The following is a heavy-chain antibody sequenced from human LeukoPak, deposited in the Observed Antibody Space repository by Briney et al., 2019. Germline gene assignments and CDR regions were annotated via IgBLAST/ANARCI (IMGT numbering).Heavy chain of an antibody. CDR2: ISYSGRT. Sequence: GSLRLSCAASGFTFGSYDMSWIRQPPGKGLEWLGYISYSGRTNYNPSLKSRVTISVDTSKNQVSLGLSSVTAADTAVYYCAREDSNSWYFEYWGQGTPVTVAS. J-gene: IGHJ4*02. D-gene: IGHD6-13*01. V-gene: IGHV4-59*01. CDR1: GFTFGSYD. CDR3: AREDSNSWYFEY.